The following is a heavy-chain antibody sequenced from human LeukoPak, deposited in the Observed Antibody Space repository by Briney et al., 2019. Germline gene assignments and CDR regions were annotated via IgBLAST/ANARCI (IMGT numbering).Heavy chain of an antibody. CDR2: IYTSGST. D-gene: IGHD1-26*01. V-gene: IGHV4-61*02. Sequence: PSETLSLTCTVSGGSISSGSYYWSWIRQPAGKGLEWIGRIYTSGSTNHNPSLKSRVTISVDTSKNQFSLKLSSVTAADTAVYYCARGGELSNDYWGQGTLVTVSS. CDR3: ARGGELSNDY. J-gene: IGHJ4*02. CDR1: GGSISSGSYY.